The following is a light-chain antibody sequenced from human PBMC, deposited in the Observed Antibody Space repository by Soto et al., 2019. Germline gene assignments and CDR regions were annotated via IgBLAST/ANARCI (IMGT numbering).Light chain of an antibody. V-gene: IGLV2-23*01. CDR1: SSDVGSYNL. Sequence: QSALTQPASVSGSPGQSITISCTGTSSDVGSYNLVSRYQQHPGKAPKLMIYEGSKRPSGVSNRFSGSKSGNTASLTISGLQAEDEADYYCCSYAGSSSWVFGTGTKVTVL. J-gene: IGLJ1*01. CDR3: CSYAGSSSWV. CDR2: EGS.